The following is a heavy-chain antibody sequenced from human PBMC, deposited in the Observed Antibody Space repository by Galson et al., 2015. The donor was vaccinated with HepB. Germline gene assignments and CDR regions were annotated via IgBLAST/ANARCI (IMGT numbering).Heavy chain of an antibody. D-gene: IGHD5-18*01. J-gene: IGHJ4*02. Sequence: SLRLSCASSGFTFRSYSMHWVRQAPGEGLEWVAAISYDGSIKYYTDSVKGRFTISRDNSKNTLYLQMNSLRAEDTAVYYCARDGVDSYGLTTDFDYWGQGTLVTVSS. V-gene: IGHV3-30*03. CDR3: ARDGVDSYGLTTDFDY. CDR1: GFTFRSYS. CDR2: ISYDGSIK.